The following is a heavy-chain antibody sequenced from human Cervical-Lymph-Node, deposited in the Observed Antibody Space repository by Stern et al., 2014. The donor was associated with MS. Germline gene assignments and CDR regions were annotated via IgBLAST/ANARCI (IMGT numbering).Heavy chain of an antibody. J-gene: IGHJ4*02. V-gene: IGHV4-4*02. CDR3: ARDQGFQLMNS. CDR1: GDSISNDNW. D-gene: IGHD2-2*01. CDR2: GYHTGSA. Sequence: LQLQESGPGLVRPSGTLSLTCAVSGDSISNDNWWSWVRQPPGKGLEWIGEGYHTGSANYVPSLKSRVTISVDKSKNQFSLRLTSMTAADTAVYYCARDQGFQLMNSWGQGTLVIVSS.